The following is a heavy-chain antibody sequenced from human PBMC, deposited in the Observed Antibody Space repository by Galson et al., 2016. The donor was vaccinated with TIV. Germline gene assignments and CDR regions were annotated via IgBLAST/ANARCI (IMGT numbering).Heavy chain of an antibody. CDR1: GGTFSSHA. V-gene: IGHV1-69*13. CDR2: VIPMFGTS. D-gene: IGHD5-18*01. CDR3: ATDRNTAMDTYYYYYGVDV. J-gene: IGHJ6*02. Sequence: SVKVSCRASGGTFSSHAISWVRQAPGQGLEWVGGVIPMFGTSIYAQELQGRVTITADESTSTVHMELSSLRSEDTAVYYCATDRNTAMDTYYYYYGVDVWGQGTTVTVSS.